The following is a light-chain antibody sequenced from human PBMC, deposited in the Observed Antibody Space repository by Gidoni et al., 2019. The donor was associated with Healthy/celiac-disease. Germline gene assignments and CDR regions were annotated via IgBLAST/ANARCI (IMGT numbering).Light chain of an antibody. J-gene: IGLJ3*02. Sequence: SYVLTQPPSVSVAPGKTARITCGGNNIGSKSVHWYQHKPGQAPVLVIYYDSDRPSGIPERFSGSNSGNTATLTVSMVEAGDEADYYCQVWDSSSDHRVFGGGTKLTVL. CDR2: YDS. CDR3: QVWDSSSDHRV. CDR1: NIGSKS. V-gene: IGLV3-21*04.